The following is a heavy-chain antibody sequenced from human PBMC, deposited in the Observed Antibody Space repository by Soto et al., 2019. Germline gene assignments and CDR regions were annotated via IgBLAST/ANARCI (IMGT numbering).Heavy chain of an antibody. J-gene: IGHJ4*02. Sequence: PGGSLRLSCAASGFTFSSYAMSWVRQTPGKGLEWVSAISGSGGSTYYADSVKGRFTISRDNSKNTLYLQMNSLRAEDTAVYYCAKGSTMVRGGFDDGGQGTLVTVAS. D-gene: IGHD3-10*01. V-gene: IGHV3-23*01. CDR3: AKGSTMVRGGFDD. CDR2: ISGSGGST. CDR1: GFTFSSYA.